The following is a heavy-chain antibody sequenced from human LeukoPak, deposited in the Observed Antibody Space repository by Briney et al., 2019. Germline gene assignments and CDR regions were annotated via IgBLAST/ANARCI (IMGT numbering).Heavy chain of an antibody. Sequence: GGSLRLSCAASGFTFSSYAMHWVRQAPGKGLEWVAVISYDGSNKYYADSVKGRFTISRDNSKSTLYLQMNSLRAEDTAVYYCARTATPQYNWNYLDYWGQGTLVTVSS. J-gene: IGHJ4*02. D-gene: IGHD1-20*01. CDR3: ARTATPQYNWNYLDY. CDR1: GFTFSSYA. V-gene: IGHV3-30-3*02. CDR2: ISYDGSNK.